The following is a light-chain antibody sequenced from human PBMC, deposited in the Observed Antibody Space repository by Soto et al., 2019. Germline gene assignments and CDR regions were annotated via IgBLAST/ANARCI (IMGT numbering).Light chain of an antibody. CDR2: GAS. CDR1: QSVSSSY. J-gene: IGKJ1*01. Sequence: EIVLTQSPGTLSLSPGERATLSCRASQSVSSSYLAWDQQKPGQAPRLLIYGASSRATGIPDRFSGSGSGTDFTLTISRLEPEDFEVYYCQQYGSSRTFGQGTKVEIK. CDR3: QQYGSSRT. V-gene: IGKV3-20*01.